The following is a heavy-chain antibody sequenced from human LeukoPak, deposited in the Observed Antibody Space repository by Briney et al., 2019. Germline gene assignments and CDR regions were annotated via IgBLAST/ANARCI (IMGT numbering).Heavy chain of an antibody. CDR3: ASLGSSG. CDR1: GFTFNNYA. Sequence: GGSLRLSCEASGFTFNNYAMNWVRQAPGKGLEWVSSISSSSSYIYYADSVKGRFTISRDNAKNSLYLQMNSLRAEDTAVYYCASLGSSGWGQGTLVTVSS. CDR2: ISSSSSYI. V-gene: IGHV3-21*01. D-gene: IGHD6-19*01. J-gene: IGHJ4*02.